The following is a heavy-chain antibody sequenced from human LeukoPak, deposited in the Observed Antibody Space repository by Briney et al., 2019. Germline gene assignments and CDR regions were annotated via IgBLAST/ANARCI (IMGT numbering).Heavy chain of an antibody. J-gene: IGHJ1*01. V-gene: IGHV3-23*01. D-gene: IGHD1-26*01. CDR1: GFTFSSYA. CDR2: ISGSGGST. CDR3: AKDELISGSYAH. Sequence: GGSLRLSCAASGFTFSSYAMSWVRQAPGKGLEWVSAISGSGGSTYYADSVKGRFTISRDNSKNTLYLQMNSLRDEDTAVYYCAKDELISGSYAHWGQGTLVTVSS.